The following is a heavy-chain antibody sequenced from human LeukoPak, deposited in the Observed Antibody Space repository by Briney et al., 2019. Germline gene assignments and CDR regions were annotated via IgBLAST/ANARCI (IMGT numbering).Heavy chain of an antibody. CDR3: ARRRAAAHPVLDY. V-gene: IGHV4-59*08. CDR1: GGSISSYY. Sequence: KPSETLSLTCTVSGGSISSYYWSWIRQPPGKGLEWIGYIYYSGSTNYNPSLKSRVTISVDTSKNQFSLKLSSVTAADTAVYYCARRRAAAHPVLDYWGQGTLVTVSS. J-gene: IGHJ4*02. D-gene: IGHD6-13*01. CDR2: IYYSGST.